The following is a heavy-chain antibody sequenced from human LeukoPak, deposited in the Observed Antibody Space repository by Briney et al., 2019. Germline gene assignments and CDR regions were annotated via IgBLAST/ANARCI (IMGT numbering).Heavy chain of an antibody. D-gene: IGHD6-6*01. J-gene: IGHJ4*02. CDR3: AKGTGYTSSSGSVLDY. V-gene: IGHV3-23*01. Sequence: TGGSLRLSCVASGFTFSSSAMPWVRQAPGKGLEWVSAISGGGGSTYYADSVRGRFTISRDNSRDTLSLQMHSLRAEDTAVYYCAKGTGYTSSSGSVLDYWGQGTLVTVSS. CDR1: GFTFSSSA. CDR2: ISGGGGST.